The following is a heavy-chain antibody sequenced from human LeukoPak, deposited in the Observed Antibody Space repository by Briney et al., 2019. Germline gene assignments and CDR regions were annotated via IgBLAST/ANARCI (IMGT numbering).Heavy chain of an antibody. CDR1: GGSISSSSYY. V-gene: IGHV4-39*07. Sequence: SETLSLTCTVSGGSISSSSYYWGWIRQPPGKGLEWIGSIYHSGSTYYNPSLKSRVTISVDTSKNQFSLKLSSVTAADTAVYYCARVGYSYGLDYWGQGTLVTVSS. CDR2: IYHSGST. J-gene: IGHJ4*02. CDR3: ARVGYSYGLDY. D-gene: IGHD5-18*01.